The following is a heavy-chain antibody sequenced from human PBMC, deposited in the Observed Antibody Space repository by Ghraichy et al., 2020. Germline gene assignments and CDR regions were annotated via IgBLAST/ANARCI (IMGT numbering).Heavy chain of an antibody. J-gene: IGHJ2*01. V-gene: IGHV3-30*02. CDR2: VRYDGSDK. D-gene: IGHD3-10*01. CDR1: QFALNNYG. Sequence: GGSLRLSCAASQFALNNYGMHWVRQAPGKGLEWVAYVRYDGSDKYYADSVRGRFTISRDNSKNKVYLQMNNMRDDDTAVYFCAKDGGVPPNYWYFDLWGRGTLVSVSS. CDR3: AKDGGVPPNYWYFDL.